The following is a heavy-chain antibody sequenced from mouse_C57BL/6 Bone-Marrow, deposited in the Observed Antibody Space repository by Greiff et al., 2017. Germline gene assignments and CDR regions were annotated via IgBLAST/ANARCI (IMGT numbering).Heavy chain of an antibody. CDR1: GYTFTDYY. J-gene: IGHJ4*01. CDR2: IYPGSGNT. V-gene: IGHV1-76*01. CDR3: ARRRDYEDYAMDY. Sequence: QVQLKESGAELVRPGASVKLSCKASGYTFTDYYINWVKQRPGQGLEWIARIYPGSGNTYYNEKFKGKATLTAEKSSSTAYMQLSSLTSEDSAVYFCARRRDYEDYAMDYWGQGTSVTVSS. D-gene: IGHD2-4*01.